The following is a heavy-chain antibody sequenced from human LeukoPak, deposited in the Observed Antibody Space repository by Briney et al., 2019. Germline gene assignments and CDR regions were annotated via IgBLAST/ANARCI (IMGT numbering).Heavy chain of an antibody. CDR2: IYHSGST. CDR3: ARHRKSARNYLYYYMDV. D-gene: IGHD6-6*01. J-gene: IGHJ6*03. V-gene: IGHV4-38-2*02. CDR1: GYSISSGYY. Sequence: NPSETLSLTCTVSGYSISSGYYWGWIRQPPGKGLEWIGSIYHSGSTYYNPSLKSRLIISIDTSKNQFSLNLTSVAAADTALYYCARHRKSARNYLYYYMDVWGKGTTVTVSS.